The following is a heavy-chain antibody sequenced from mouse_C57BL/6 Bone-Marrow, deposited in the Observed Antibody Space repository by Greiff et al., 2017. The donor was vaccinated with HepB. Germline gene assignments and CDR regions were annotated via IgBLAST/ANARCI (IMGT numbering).Heavy chain of an antibody. Sequence: VKLVESGPELVKPGASVKISCKASGYTFTDYYINWVKQRPGQGLEWIGWIFPGSGSTYYNEKFKGKATLTVDKSSSTAYMLLSSLTSEDSAVYFCARSGWLLAFDYWGQGTTLTVSS. D-gene: IGHD2-3*01. CDR3: ARSGWLLAFDY. CDR1: GYTFTDYY. V-gene: IGHV1-75*01. J-gene: IGHJ2*01. CDR2: IFPGSGST.